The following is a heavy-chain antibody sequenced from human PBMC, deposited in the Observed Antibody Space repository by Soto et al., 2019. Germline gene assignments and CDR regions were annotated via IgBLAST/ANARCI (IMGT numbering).Heavy chain of an antibody. D-gene: IGHD6-25*01. CDR1: GFTFSSYA. V-gene: IGHV3-23*01. CDR2: ISGSGGST. J-gene: IGHJ4*02. Sequence: GSLRLSCAASGFTFSSYAMSWVRQAPGKGLEWVSAISGSGGSTYYADSVKGRVTITRDTSASTAYMELSSLRSEDTAVYYCARDGPQPASGWTDYFDYWGQGTLVTVSS. CDR3: ARDGPQPASGWTDYFDY.